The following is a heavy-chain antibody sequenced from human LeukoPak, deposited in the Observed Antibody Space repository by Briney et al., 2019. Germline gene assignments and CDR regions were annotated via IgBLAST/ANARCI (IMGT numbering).Heavy chain of an antibody. CDR1: GYSFSNYW. CDR3: ARRDSSGWYY. D-gene: IGHD6-19*01. Sequence: GESLKISCKGSGYSFSNYWSGWVRQMPGKGLEWLGIIYPGDSDTTYSPSFQGQVTISADKSISTAYLQWSSLKAADTAMYYCARRDSSGWYYWGQGTLVTVSS. V-gene: IGHV5-51*01. J-gene: IGHJ4*02. CDR2: IYPGDSDT.